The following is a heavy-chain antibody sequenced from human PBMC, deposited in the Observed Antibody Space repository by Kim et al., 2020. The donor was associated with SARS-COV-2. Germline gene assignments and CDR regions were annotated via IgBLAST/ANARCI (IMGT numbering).Heavy chain of an antibody. J-gene: IGHJ6*01. V-gene: IGHV4-61*01. CDR3: ARDLVEQQLDDHGLYY. CDR1: GGSVSSGSYY. Sequence: SETLSLTCTVSGGSVSSGSYYWSWIRQPPGKGLEWIGYIYYSGSTNYNPSLKSRVTISVDTSKNQFSLKLSSVTAADTAVYYCARDLVEQQLDDHGLYY. D-gene: IGHD6-13*01. CDR2: IYYSGST.